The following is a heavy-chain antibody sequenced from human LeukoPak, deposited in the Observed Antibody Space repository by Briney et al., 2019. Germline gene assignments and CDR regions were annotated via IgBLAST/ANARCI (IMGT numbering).Heavy chain of an antibody. D-gene: IGHD6-19*01. J-gene: IGHJ3*02. Sequence: GGSLRLSCAASGFTFSDYYMSWIRQAPGKGLEWVSYISSSGSTIYYADSVKGRFTISRDNAKNSLYLQMNSLRAEDTAVYYCARDGVAVADTHDAFDIWGQGTMVTVSS. CDR3: ARDGVAVADTHDAFDI. V-gene: IGHV3-11*01. CDR2: ISSSGSTI. CDR1: GFTFSDYY.